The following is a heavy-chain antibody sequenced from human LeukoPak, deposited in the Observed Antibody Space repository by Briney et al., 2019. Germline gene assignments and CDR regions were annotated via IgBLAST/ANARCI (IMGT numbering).Heavy chain of an antibody. CDR3: ARDMWQQFDWFDP. CDR1: GYTFTAYY. J-gene: IGHJ5*02. D-gene: IGHD6-13*01. Sequence: ASVKVSCKASGYTFTAYYMHWVRQAPGQGLEWMGWINPNTGDTNSAESFQGRVTMTRDSSISTVYLELTRLTSDDTAVYYCARDMWQQFDWFDPWGQGTLVTVSS. V-gene: IGHV1-2*02. CDR2: INPNTGDT.